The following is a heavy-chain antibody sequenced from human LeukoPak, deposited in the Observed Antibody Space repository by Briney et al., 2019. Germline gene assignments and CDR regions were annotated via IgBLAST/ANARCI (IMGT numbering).Heavy chain of an antibody. Sequence: SETLSLTCTVSGGSISSYYWSWIRQPPGKGLEWIGYIYYSGSTNYNPSLKSRVTTSVDTSKNQFSLKLSSVTAADTAVYYCARQGYCSSTSCYGRGYYYYYGMDVWGQGTTVTVSS. CDR1: GGSISSYY. V-gene: IGHV4-59*08. CDR2: IYYSGST. CDR3: ARQGYCSSTSCYGRGYYYYYGMDV. D-gene: IGHD2-2*01. J-gene: IGHJ6*02.